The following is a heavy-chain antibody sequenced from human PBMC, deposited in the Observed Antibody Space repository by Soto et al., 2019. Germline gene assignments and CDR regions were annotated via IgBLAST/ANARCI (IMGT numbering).Heavy chain of an antibody. J-gene: IGHJ4*02. CDR1: GYTFTSYY. CDR2: INPSGGST. V-gene: IGHV1-46*01. CDR3: ARGGEIVAVITLDFDY. Sequence: GASVKVSCKASGYTFTSYYMHWVRQAPGQGLEWMGIINPSGGSTSYAQKFQGRVTMTRDTSTSTVYMELSSLRSEDTAVYYCARGGEIVAVITLDFDYWGQGPLVTVSS. D-gene: IGHD3-22*01.